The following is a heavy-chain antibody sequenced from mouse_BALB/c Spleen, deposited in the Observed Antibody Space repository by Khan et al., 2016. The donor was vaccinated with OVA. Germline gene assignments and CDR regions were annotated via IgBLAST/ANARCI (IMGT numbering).Heavy chain of an antibody. CDR2: INTHSGVP. CDR3: ARGGAADYRNDGGAMDY. Sequence: QIQLVQSGPELKKPGETVRISCKASGYTFTTSGMQWVQKMPGKGLKWIGWINTHSGVPKYAEDFKGRFAFSLETSASTVYLQITNLKNEDTATYFCARGGAADYRNDGGAMDYWGQGTSVTVSS. J-gene: IGHJ4*01. V-gene: IGHV9-4*02. CDR1: GYTFTTSG. D-gene: IGHD2-12*01.